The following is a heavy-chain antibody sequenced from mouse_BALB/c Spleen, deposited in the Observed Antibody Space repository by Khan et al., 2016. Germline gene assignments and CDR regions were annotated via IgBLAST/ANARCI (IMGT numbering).Heavy chain of an antibody. CDR1: GYTFTDYA. D-gene: IGHD1-2*01. CDR3: ARSITTATDFDY. J-gene: IGHJ2*01. V-gene: IGHV1S137*01. Sequence: QVQLKESGAELVRPGVSVKISCKGSGYTFTDYAMHWVKQSHAKSLEWIGVISTYYGDASYNQKFKGKATMTVDKSSSTAYMELARLTSEDSAIYYCARSITTATDFDYWGQGTTLTVSS. CDR2: ISTYYGDA.